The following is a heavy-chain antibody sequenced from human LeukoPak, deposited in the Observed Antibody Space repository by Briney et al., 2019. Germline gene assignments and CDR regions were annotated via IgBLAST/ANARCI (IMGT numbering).Heavy chain of an antibody. CDR1: GGSISSSSYY. Sequence: QPSETLSLTCTVSGGSISSSSYYWGWIRQPPGKGLEWIGSIYYSGSTYYNPSLKSRVTISVDTSKNQFSLKLSSVTAADTAVYYCAREFSEYSSGWGHYYYYYYMDVWGKGTTVTVSS. V-gene: IGHV4-39*07. J-gene: IGHJ6*03. D-gene: IGHD6-19*01. CDR3: AREFSEYSSGWGHYYYYYYMDV. CDR2: IYYSGST.